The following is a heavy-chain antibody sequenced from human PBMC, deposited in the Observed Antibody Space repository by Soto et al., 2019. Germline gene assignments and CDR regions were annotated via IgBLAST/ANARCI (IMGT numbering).Heavy chain of an antibody. D-gene: IGHD2-15*01. J-gene: IGHJ3*02. Sequence: QLQLQESGPGLVKPSETLSLTCTVSGGSISSSSYYWGWIRQPPGKGLEWIGSIYYSGSTYYNPSRERRVTSAGDTAKNQGSRKLSSVTAADTAVDYGAVELLRNAFDIWGQGTMVTVSS. V-gene: IGHV4-39*01. CDR1: GGSISSSSYY. CDR3: AVELLRNAFDI. CDR2: IYYSGST.